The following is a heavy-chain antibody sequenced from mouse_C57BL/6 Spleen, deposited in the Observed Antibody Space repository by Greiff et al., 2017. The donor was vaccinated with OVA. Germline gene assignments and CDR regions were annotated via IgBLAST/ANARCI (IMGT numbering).Heavy chain of an antibody. CDR3: AREGANWDAMDY. V-gene: IGHV1-76*01. J-gene: IGHJ4*01. CDR2: IYPGSGNT. Sequence: VKLMESGAELVRPGASVKLSCKASGYTYTDYYINWVKQRPGQGLEWIARIYPGSGNTYYNEKFKGKATLTAEKSSSTAYMQLSSLTSEDSAVYFCAREGANWDAMDYWGQGTSVTVSS. D-gene: IGHD4-1*01. CDR1: GYTYTDYY.